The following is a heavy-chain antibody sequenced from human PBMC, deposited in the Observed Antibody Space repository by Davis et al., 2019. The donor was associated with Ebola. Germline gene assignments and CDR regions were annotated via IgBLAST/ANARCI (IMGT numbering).Heavy chain of an antibody. V-gene: IGHV4-34*01. Sequence: SETLSLTCAVYVGSFSAYYWSWIRQPPGKGLEWIGEINHSGSTNYNPSLKSRVTISVDTSKNQFSLKLSSVTAADTAVYYCVRIAAAGIRPYYYYGMDVWGQGTTVTVSS. CDR3: VRIAAAGIRPYYYYGMDV. D-gene: IGHD6-13*01. CDR1: VGSFSAYY. J-gene: IGHJ6*02. CDR2: INHSGST.